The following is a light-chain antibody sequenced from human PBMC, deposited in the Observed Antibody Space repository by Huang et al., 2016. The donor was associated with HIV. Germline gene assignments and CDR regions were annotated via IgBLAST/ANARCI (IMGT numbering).Light chain of an antibody. CDR1: QSVGSN. CDR3: RQYNNWPRGT. V-gene: IGKV3-15*01. Sequence: EIVMTQSPATLSVSPGERATLSCKASQSVGSNLAWYQQKPGQAPRLLIYGASIRGNGYPARFSGSGSGTEFTLTISSLQSEDFGVYYCRQYNNWPRGTFGQGTKLEIK. CDR2: GAS. J-gene: IGKJ2*01.